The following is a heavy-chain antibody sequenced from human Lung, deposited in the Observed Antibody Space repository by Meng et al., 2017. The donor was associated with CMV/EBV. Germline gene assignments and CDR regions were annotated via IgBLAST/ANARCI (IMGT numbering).Heavy chain of an antibody. Sequence: GESLKISCAASGFTFSSYAMSWVRQAPGKGLEWVSAISGSGGSTYYADSVKGRFTISRDNSKNTLYLQMNSLRAEDTAVYYCAKFRGCTEEGTSCYSFYYYYYGMDVWGQGXTVTVSS. CDR2: ISGSGGST. CDR3: AKFRGCTEEGTSCYSFYYYYYGMDV. V-gene: IGHV3-23*01. J-gene: IGHJ6*02. CDR1: GFTFSSYA. D-gene: IGHD2-2*02.